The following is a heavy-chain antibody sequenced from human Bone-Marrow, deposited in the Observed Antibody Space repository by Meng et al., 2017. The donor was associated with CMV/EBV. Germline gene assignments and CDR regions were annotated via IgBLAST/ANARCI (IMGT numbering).Heavy chain of an antibody. CDR2: INPNSGGT. V-gene: IGHV1-2*02. Sequence: ASVKVSCKAAGYTFTGYYMHWVRQAPGQGLEWMGWINPNSGGTNYAQKFQGRVTMTRDTSISTAYMELSSLRSDDTAVYYCARPGYCSSTSCYLLDYWGQGTLVTVSS. CDR3: ARPGYCSSTSCYLLDY. J-gene: IGHJ4*02. D-gene: IGHD2-2*01. CDR1: GYTFTGYY.